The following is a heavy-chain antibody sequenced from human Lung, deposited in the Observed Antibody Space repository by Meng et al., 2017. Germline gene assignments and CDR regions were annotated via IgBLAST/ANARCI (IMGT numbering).Heavy chain of an antibody. V-gene: IGHV4-30-4*01. CDR2: IYNSGST. J-gene: IGHJ2*01. CDR3: ARGQKGYFDL. CDR1: GGSISSSNYY. Sequence: VALPESGPALVKPSQTLSLTCTVSGGSISSSNYYWSWIRQPPGKGLEWSGHIYNSGSTYYNPSLKSRITISVDTSKNQFSLKLSSVTAADTAVYYCARGQKGYFDLWGRGTLVTVSS.